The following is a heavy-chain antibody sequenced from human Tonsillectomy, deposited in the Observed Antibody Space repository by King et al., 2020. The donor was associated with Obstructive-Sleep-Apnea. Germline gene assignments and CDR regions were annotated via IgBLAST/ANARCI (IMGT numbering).Heavy chain of an antibody. J-gene: IGHJ4*02. Sequence: VQLVESGGGVVQPGRSLRLSCAASGFTFSRYAMHWVRQAPGKGLVWVTVISYDGSYKYYADSVKGRFTISRDNSKNTLYLQMNSLRAEDTALYYCAGSLEMATILGGFDYWGQGTLVTVSS. CDR1: GFTFSRYA. CDR3: AGSLEMATILGGFDY. CDR2: ISYDGSYK. V-gene: IGHV3-30*04. D-gene: IGHD5-24*01.